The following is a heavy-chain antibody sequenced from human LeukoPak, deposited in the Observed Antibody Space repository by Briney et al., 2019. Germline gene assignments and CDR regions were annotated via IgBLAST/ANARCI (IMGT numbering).Heavy chain of an antibody. J-gene: IGHJ4*02. CDR3: ARVRAGWYFDY. Sequence: PGGSLRLSCAASGFTLSNAWMSWVRQAPGKGLEWVSIIYSGGTTYYADSVKGRFTISRDNSKNTLYLQMNSLRDEDTAVYYCARVRAGWYFDYWGQGTLVTVSS. CDR2: IYSGGTT. CDR1: GFTLSNAW. V-gene: IGHV3-66*01. D-gene: IGHD6-19*01.